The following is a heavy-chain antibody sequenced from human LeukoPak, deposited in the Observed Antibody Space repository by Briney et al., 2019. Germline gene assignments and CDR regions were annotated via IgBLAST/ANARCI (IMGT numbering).Heavy chain of an antibody. CDR2: IYYSGST. CDR1: GYSISRYY. D-gene: IGHD1-26*01. Sequence: SETLSLTCTVSGYSISRYYWSWIRQPPGKGLEWIGYIYYSGSTKNNPSLKSRVTISVDTSKNQFSLKLSSVTAADTAVYYCASGSYYFYYWGQGTLVTVSS. CDR3: ASGSYYFYY. J-gene: IGHJ4*02. V-gene: IGHV4-59*08.